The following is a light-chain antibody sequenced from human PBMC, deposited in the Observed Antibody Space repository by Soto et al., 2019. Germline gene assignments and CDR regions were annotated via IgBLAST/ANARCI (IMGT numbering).Light chain of an antibody. J-gene: IGLJ2*01. CDR3: QSYDSSNPVV. CDR2: EDD. V-gene: IGLV6-57*04. Sequence: NFMLTQPHSVSESPGKTVTISCTRSSGSIASNYVQWYQQRPGSAPTTLIYEDDQRPSGVPDRFSGSIDRSSNSASLTISGLKTEDEVDYYCQSYDSSNPVVFGGGTKVTVL. CDR1: SGSIASNY.